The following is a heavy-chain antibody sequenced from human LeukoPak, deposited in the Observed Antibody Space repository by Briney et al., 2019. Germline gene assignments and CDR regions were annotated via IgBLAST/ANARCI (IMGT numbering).Heavy chain of an antibody. J-gene: IGHJ4*02. V-gene: IGHV4-31*03. CDR1: GGSISSGGYS. CDR2: IYYSGST. D-gene: IGHD3-22*01. Sequence: SETLSLTCTVSGGSISSGGYSWSWIHQHPGTGLEWIGYIYYSGSTYYNPSLKGRVTISVDTSKNQFSLKLSSVTVADTAVYYCAGSSGYYYLFDYWGQGTLVTVSS. CDR3: AGSSGYYYLFDY.